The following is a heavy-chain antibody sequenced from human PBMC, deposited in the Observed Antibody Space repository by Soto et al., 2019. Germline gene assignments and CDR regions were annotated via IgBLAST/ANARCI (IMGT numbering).Heavy chain of an antibody. Sequence: PGESLKISCKGSGYSFTSYWIGWVRQMPGKGLEWMGIIYPGDSDTRYSPSFQGQVTISADKSISTAYLQWSSLKASATAMYYCARRTEYYDSFYYMDVWGKGTTVTVSS. J-gene: IGHJ6*03. CDR2: IYPGDSDT. D-gene: IGHD2-21*02. CDR3: ARRTEYYDSFYYMDV. CDR1: GYSFTSYW. V-gene: IGHV5-51*01.